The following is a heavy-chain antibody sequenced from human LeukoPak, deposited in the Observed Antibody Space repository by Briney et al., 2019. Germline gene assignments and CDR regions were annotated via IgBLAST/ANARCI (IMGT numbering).Heavy chain of an antibody. CDR2: IRYDGSNK. CDR3: AKALAGAY. V-gene: IGHV3-30*02. Sequence: PGGSLRLSCAASGFTFSNYSMNWVRQALGKGLEWVAFIRYDGSNKYYADSVKGRFTISRDNSKNTLYLQMNSLRAEDTAVYYCAKALAGAYWGQGTLVTVSS. D-gene: IGHD1-26*01. CDR1: GFTFSNYS. J-gene: IGHJ4*02.